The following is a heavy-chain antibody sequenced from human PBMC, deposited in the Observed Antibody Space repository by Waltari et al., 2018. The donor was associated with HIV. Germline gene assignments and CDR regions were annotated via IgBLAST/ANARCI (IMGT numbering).Heavy chain of an antibody. Sequence: QVQLVPSGSEVKKPGASVKVSCKASGYTFTGYYMHWVRQSPVQWLEWMGWINPNSGGTNDAQKFQGRVTMTRDTSISTAYMELSRLRSDDTAVYYCARVAAAGAPFGYYYGMDVWGQGTTVTVSS. CDR3: ARVAAAGAPFGYYYGMDV. V-gene: IGHV1-2*02. J-gene: IGHJ6*02. D-gene: IGHD6-13*01. CDR1: GYTFTGYY. CDR2: INPNSGGT.